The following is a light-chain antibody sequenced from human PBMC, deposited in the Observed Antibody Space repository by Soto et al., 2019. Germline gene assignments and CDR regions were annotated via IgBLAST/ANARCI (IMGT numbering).Light chain of an antibody. Sequence: IQLTQSPSSLSASVGDRVTISCRASQGIANFLAWYQQKPGKAPKLLIYGASTLQSGVPSRFSGSGSGTDFPLTISSLQPEDFAAYYCQQVNSFPLPFGPGTKVDIK. J-gene: IGKJ3*01. CDR3: QQVNSFPLP. V-gene: IGKV1-9*01. CDR2: GAS. CDR1: QGIANF.